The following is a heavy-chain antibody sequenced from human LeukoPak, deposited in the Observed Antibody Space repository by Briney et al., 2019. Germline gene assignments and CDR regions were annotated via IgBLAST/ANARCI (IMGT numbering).Heavy chain of an antibody. CDR1: GFTFSFFA. V-gene: IGHV3-23*01. J-gene: IGHJ4*02. CDR2: FGGEHGGT. D-gene: IGHD6-19*01. Sequence: GGSLRLSCVASGFTFSFFAMNGVRQAPGKGLEWVSTFGGEHGGTYYADSVKGRFTVSRDNSKNTLYLEMNSLRAEDTAVYYCAKDVGYASGGSVWAFDYWGQRTLVSVSS. CDR3: AKDVGYASGGSVWAFDY.